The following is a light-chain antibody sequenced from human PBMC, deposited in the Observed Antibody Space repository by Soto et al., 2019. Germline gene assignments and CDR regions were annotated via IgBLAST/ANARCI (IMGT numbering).Light chain of an antibody. V-gene: IGKV1-39*01. CDR3: QQYGSSPLT. J-gene: IGKJ4*01. CDR2: DAS. Sequence: DIQMTQSPSSLSASVGDRVTITCRASQSIDSCLSWYQQKPGKAPKLLIYDASSLQSGVPSRFSGSGYGTDFTLTISRLEPEDVAVYYCQQYGSSPLTFGGGTKVEIK. CDR1: QSIDSC.